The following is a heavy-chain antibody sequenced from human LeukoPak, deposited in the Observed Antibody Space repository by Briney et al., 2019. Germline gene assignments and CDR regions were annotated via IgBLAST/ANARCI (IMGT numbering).Heavy chain of an antibody. Sequence: VASVKVSCKASGYTFTSYGISWVRQAPGQGLEWMGWISAYNGNTNYAQKLQGRVTMTTDTSTSTAYMELRSLRSDDTAVYYCARTLTTIFGVALQEFDYWGQGTLVTVSS. CDR1: GYTFTSYG. V-gene: IGHV1-18*01. D-gene: IGHD3-3*01. J-gene: IGHJ4*02. CDR2: ISAYNGNT. CDR3: ARTLTTIFGVALQEFDY.